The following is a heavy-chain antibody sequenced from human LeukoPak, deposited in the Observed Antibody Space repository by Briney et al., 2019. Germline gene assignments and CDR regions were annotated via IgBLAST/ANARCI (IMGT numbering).Heavy chain of an antibody. Sequence: GRSLRLSCAASGFTFSSYAMHWVRQAPGKGLEWVAVISYDGSNKYYADSVKGRSTISRDNSKNTLYLQMNSLRAEDTAVYYCARGALRFLEWLSTSGDYWGQGTLVTVSS. CDR1: GFTFSSYA. J-gene: IGHJ4*02. V-gene: IGHV3-30-3*01. CDR2: ISYDGSNK. D-gene: IGHD3-3*01. CDR3: ARGALRFLEWLSTSGDY.